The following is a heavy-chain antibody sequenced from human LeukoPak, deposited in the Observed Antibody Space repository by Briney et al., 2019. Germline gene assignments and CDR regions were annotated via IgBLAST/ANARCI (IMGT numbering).Heavy chain of an antibody. CDR2: FDPEDEEI. CDR1: GNPLSEVS. Sequence: GASVNVSCKVSGNPLSEVSLQWVRQAPGKGLEWMGGFDPEDEEIIYAPKFQARVTLTADESTNTVFMRLTSLRSDDTAVYYCATDRSGYDLGYYGLDVWGRGTTVTVSS. D-gene: IGHD5-12*01. V-gene: IGHV1-24*01. J-gene: IGHJ6*02. CDR3: ATDRSGYDLGYYGLDV.